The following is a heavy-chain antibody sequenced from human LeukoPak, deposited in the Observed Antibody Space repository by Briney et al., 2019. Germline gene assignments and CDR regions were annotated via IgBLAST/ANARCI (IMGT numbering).Heavy chain of an antibody. D-gene: IGHD6-13*01. Sequence: ASVKVSCKASGYTFTGHYMHWVQLAPGQGLEWVGGIIPIFGTSNYAQKFQGRVTITADKSTSTAYMELSSLRSEDTAVYYCARATFAIAGLSSGFDYWGQGTLVTVSS. CDR2: IIPIFGTS. CDR1: GYTFTGHY. CDR3: ARATFAIAGLSSGFDY. J-gene: IGHJ4*02. V-gene: IGHV1-69*06.